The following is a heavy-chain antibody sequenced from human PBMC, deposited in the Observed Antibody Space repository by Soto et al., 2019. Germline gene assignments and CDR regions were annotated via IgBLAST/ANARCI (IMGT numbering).Heavy chain of an antibody. CDR2: ISGGT. V-gene: IGHV3-23*01. CDR1: GFIFSAFD. J-gene: IGHJ4*02. Sequence: DVQLLESGGGLLQPGGSLRLSCAASGFIFSAFDMSWVRQAPGKGLEWVSSISGGTYYADSVKGRFTISRDNSNNTLYLQMNSLRGEDTAVYYCAKDIAGTLNYFDYWGQGTLVTVSS. CDR3: AKDIAGTLNYFDY. D-gene: IGHD1-20*01.